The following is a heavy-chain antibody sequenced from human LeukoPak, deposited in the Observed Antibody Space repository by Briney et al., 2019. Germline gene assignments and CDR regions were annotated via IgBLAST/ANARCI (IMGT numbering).Heavy chain of an antibody. CDR3: ARGAPMDV. CDR1: GDSIGRGY. CDR2: RYNTGST. J-gene: IGHJ6*03. Sequence: SETLSLTCTVSGDSIGRGYWSWSRQPPGKGLEWIGYRYNTGSTNYKSSLKSRVTISVDTSKNQFSLNLTSVTAADTAVYYCARGAPMDVWGKGTTVTISS. V-gene: IGHV4-59*12.